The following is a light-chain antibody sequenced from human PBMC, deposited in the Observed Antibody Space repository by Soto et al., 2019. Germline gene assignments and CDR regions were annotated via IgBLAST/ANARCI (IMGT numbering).Light chain of an antibody. CDR1: SSDVGGYTY. CDR3: SSYTSSNTVI. V-gene: IGLV2-14*01. J-gene: IGLJ2*01. CDR2: DVS. Sequence: QSALTQPASVSGSPGQSIALSCTGTSSDVGGYTYVSWYQQHPGKAPKLMIYDVSARPSGVSNRFSGSKSDNTASLTISGLQAEDEADYYCSSYTSSNTVIFGGGTKLTVL.